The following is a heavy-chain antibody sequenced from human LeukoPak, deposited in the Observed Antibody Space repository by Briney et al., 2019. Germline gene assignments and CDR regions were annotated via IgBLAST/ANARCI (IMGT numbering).Heavy chain of an antibody. CDR1: GFTFRSYG. Sequence: GGSLRLSCVASGFTFRSYGMYWVRQSPGKGLEWVAFIWYNGGRKYCPDSVKGRFTISRDNTKNTLYLEINSLRPDDTGIYYCAKDPVAAAGTFYYMAVWGKGTTVTVSS. CDR2: IWYNGGRK. CDR3: AKDPVAAAGTFYYMAV. D-gene: IGHD6-13*01. J-gene: IGHJ6*03. V-gene: IGHV3-33*03.